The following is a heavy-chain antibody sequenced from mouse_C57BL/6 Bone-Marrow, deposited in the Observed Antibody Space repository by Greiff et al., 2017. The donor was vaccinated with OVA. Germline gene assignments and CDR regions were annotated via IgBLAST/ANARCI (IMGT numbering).Heavy chain of an antibody. CDR3: ARGDTTVVPHYFDY. D-gene: IGHD1-1*01. CDR2: LYPRSGNT. CDR1: GYTFTSYG. V-gene: IGHV1-81*01. Sequence: QVQLKQSGAELARPGASVKLSCKASGYTFTSYGISWVKQSTGQGLEWIGELYPRSGNTYYNEKFKGKATLTADKSSSTAYMELRSLASEDSAVYFCARGDTTVVPHYFDYWGQGTTLTVSS. J-gene: IGHJ2*01.